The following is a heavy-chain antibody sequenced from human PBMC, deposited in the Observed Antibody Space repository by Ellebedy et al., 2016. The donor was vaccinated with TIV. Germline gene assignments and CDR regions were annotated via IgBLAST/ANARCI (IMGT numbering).Heavy chain of an antibody. D-gene: IGHD1-1*01. J-gene: IGHJ6*03. V-gene: IGHV3-30*04. Sequence: PGGSLRLSCAASGFTFSDYAMLWVRQPPGKGLEWVALISYHGINQHYADSVKGRFTISRDSSRNTLYLQMNSLRVEDTAVYYCVRNNFFMDVWGKGTTVTVSS. CDR1: GFTFSDYA. CDR2: ISYHGINQ. CDR3: VRNNFFMDV.